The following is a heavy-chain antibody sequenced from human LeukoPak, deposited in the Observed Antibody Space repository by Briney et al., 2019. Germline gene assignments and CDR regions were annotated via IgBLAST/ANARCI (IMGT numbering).Heavy chain of an antibody. V-gene: IGHV4-59*01. D-gene: IGHD3-22*01. J-gene: IGHJ5*02. CDR3: ARSGLRDSSGYPNWFDP. CDR1: GGSISPYY. Sequence: SETLFLTCTVSGGSISPYYWSWIRQPPGKTLEWIGFIYYDGTTGYNPSLKSRVTISVDTSKNQFSLRLSSMTAADTAVYYCARSGLRDSSGYPNWFDPWGQGTLVTVSS. CDR2: IYYDGTT.